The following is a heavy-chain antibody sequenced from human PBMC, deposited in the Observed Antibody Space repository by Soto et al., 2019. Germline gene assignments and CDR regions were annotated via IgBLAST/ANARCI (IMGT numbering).Heavy chain of an antibody. Sequence: PGGSLRLSCAASGFTFSSYDMHWVRQATGKGLEWVSAIGTAGDTYYPGSVKGRFTISRENAKNSLYLQMNSLRAGDTAVYYCARGRWLQSYFDYWGQGTLVTVSS. CDR2: IGTAGDT. CDR3: ARGRWLQSYFDY. D-gene: IGHD5-12*01. J-gene: IGHJ4*02. V-gene: IGHV3-13*01. CDR1: GFTFSSYD.